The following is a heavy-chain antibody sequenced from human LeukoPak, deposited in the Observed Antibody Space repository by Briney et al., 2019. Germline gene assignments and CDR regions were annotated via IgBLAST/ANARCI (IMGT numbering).Heavy chain of an antibody. CDR3: ARLWFRELLPTY. CDR1: GFTVSSNY. J-gene: IGHJ4*02. CDR2: IYSGGST. V-gene: IGHV3-53*01. Sequence: PGGSLRLSCAASGFTVSSNYMSWVRQAPGKGLEWVSVIYSGGSTYYADSVKGRFTISRDNSKNTLYLQMNSLRAEDTAVYYYARLWFRELLPTYWGQGTLVTVSS. D-gene: IGHD3-10*01.